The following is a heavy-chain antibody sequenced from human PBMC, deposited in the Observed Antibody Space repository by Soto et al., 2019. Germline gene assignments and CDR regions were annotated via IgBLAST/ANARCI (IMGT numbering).Heavy chain of an antibody. J-gene: IGHJ5*02. D-gene: IGHD3-9*01. CDR1: GGSISSGGYY. CDR2: IYYSGST. V-gene: IGHV4-31*03. CDR3: ARHPIRYYDVLTGQIVYPEFNWVDP. Sequence: PWETLSLTCTVSGGSISSGGYYWSWIRQHPGKGLEWIGYIYYSGSTYYNPSLKSRVTISVDTSKNQFSLKLSSVTAADTAVYYCARHPIRYYDVLTGQIVYPEFNWVDPWGHGILVTVSS.